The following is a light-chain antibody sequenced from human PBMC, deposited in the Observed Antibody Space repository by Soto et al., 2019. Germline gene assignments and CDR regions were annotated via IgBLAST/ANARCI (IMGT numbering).Light chain of an antibody. CDR1: QGIGNY. CDR2: AAS. V-gene: IGKV1-17*03. Sequence: IQLTQSLYAMSASVGDRVTITGRASQGIGNYLAWFQQKPGKVPQRLIYAASSLQSGVPSRFSGSGSGTEFTLTISSLQPEDLAVYYCLQHNSYPFTFGQGTRLEI. CDR3: LQHNSYPFT. J-gene: IGKJ5*01.